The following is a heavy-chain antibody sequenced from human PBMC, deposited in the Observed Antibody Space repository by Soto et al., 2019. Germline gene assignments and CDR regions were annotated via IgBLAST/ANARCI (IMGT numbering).Heavy chain of an antibody. Sequence: GGSLRLSCAASGFTFSSYWMHWVRQAPGKGLVWVSRIDSDGSSTSYADSVKGRFTISRDNAKNTLYQQMNSLRAEDTAVYYCARDQGASTVTTIYYYYYMDVWGKGTTVTVSS. CDR3: ARDQGASTVTTIYYYYYMDV. D-gene: IGHD4-4*01. CDR1: GFTFSSYW. J-gene: IGHJ6*03. CDR2: IDSDGSST. V-gene: IGHV3-74*01.